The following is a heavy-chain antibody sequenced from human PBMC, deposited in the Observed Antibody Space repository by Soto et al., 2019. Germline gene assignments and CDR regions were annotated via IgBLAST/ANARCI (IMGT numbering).Heavy chain of an antibody. J-gene: IGHJ6*02. D-gene: IGHD5-18*01. V-gene: IGHV1-69*12. CDR2: IIPIFGTA. CDR3: ASADTAMVTGYYGMDV. CDR1: GGTFSSYA. Sequence: QVQLVQSGAEVKKPGSSVKVSCKASGGTFSSYAISWVRQAPGQGLEWMGGIIPIFGTANYAQKFQGRVTITADEYTSTAYMELSSLRSEDTAVYYCASADTAMVTGYYGMDVWGQGTTVTVSS.